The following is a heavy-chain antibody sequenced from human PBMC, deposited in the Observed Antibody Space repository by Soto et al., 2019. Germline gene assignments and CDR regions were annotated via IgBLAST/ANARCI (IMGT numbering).Heavy chain of an antibody. CDR2: IYYSGST. J-gene: IGHJ5*02. CDR3: ARERPDGARLDP. Sequence: SETLSLTCTVSGGSISSSSYYWGWIRQPPGKGLEWIGSIYYSGSTYYNPSLKSRVTISVDTSKNQFSLKLSSVTAADTAVYYCARERPDGARLDPWGQGTLVTVS. V-gene: IGHV4-39*02. CDR1: GGSISSSSYY. D-gene: IGHD6-6*01.